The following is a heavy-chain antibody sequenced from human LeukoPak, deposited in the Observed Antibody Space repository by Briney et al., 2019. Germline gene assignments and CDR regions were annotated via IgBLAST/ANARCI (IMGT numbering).Heavy chain of an antibody. D-gene: IGHD3-22*01. Sequence: PGGSLRLSCAASGFTFTNYAMSWVRQAPGKGLEWVSGISGSGGSTYYADSVKSRFTISRDNSKNTLYLQMNSLRAEDTAVYYCAKVRYDSSGYQSPYFDYWGQGTLVTVSS. V-gene: IGHV3-23*01. CDR3: AKVRYDSSGYQSPYFDY. CDR2: ISGSGGST. J-gene: IGHJ4*02. CDR1: GFTFTNYA.